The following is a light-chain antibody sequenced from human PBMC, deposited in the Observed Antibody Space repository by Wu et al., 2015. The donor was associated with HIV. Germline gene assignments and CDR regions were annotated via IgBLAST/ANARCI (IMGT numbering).Light chain of an antibody. Sequence: EIVLTQSPVTLSLSPGERATLSCRASQSVSTYLAWYQQKPGQAPRLLIYDASNRATGIPVRFSGSGSGTDFTLTISSLEPEDFAVYYCQQSGNWPLTFGQGTQVDIK. J-gene: IGKJ5*01. CDR2: DAS. CDR3: QQSGNWPLT. CDR1: QSVSTY. V-gene: IGKV3-11*01.